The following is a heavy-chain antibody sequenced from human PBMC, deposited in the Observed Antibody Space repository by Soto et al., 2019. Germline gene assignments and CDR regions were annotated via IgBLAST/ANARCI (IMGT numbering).Heavy chain of an antibody. CDR1: GFTFSSYA. CDR2: ISYDGSNK. J-gene: IGHJ5*02. D-gene: IGHD6-13*01. CDR3: ARDARYSSSWYNWFDP. V-gene: IGHV3-30-3*01. Sequence: QVQLVESGGGVVRPGRSLRLSCAASGFTFSSYAMHWVRQAPGKGLEWVAVISYDGSNKYYADSVKGRFTISRDNSKNTLYLQMNSLRAEDTAVYYCARDARYSSSWYNWFDPWGQGTLVTVSS.